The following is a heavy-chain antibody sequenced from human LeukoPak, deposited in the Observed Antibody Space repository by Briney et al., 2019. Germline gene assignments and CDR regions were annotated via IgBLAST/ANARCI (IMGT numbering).Heavy chain of an antibody. Sequence: GGSLRLSCAASGFTFSNYAMSWVRQAPGQGLEWVLSISSSGTISYYADSVKGRFTISRDNSKNTLHLQMHSLRAEDTAVYYCASHSYDFWSGFDYWGQGTLVTVSS. J-gene: IGHJ4*02. CDR3: ASHSYDFWSGFDY. CDR2: ISSSGTIS. D-gene: IGHD3-3*01. CDR1: GFTFSNYA. V-gene: IGHV3-23*01.